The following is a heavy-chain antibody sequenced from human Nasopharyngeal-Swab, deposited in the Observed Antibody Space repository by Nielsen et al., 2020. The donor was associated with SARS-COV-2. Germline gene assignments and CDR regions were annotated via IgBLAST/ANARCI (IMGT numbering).Heavy chain of an antibody. CDR2: IIPIFGTA. J-gene: IGHJ5*02. CDR3: ARDPTHYDFWSGTPSGWFDP. CDR1: GGTFISYA. Sequence: SVKVSCKASGGTFISYAISWVRQAPGQGLEWMGGIIPIFGTANYAQKFQGRVTITADESTSTAYMELSSLRSEDTAVYYCARDPTHYDFWSGTPSGWFDPWGQGTLVTVSS. D-gene: IGHD3-3*01. V-gene: IGHV1-69*13.